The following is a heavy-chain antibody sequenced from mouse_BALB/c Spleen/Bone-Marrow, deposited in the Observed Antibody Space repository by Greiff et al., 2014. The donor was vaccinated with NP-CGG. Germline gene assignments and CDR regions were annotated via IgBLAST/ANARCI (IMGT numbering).Heavy chain of an antibody. J-gene: IGHJ1*01. CDR1: GFTFTDYY. Sequence: EVKLVESGGGSVQPGGSLRLSRATSGFTFTDYYMSWVRQPPGKALEWLGFIRNKAKGYTTDYSASVKGRFTISRDNSQRILYLQMNTLRAEDSATYYCARDENVGIYWYFDVWGAGTTVIVSS. V-gene: IGHV7-3*02. CDR2: IRNKAKGYTT. CDR3: ARDENVGIYWYFDV.